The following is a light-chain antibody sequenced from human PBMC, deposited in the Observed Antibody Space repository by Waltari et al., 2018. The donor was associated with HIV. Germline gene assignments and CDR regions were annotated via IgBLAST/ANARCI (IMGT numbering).Light chain of an antibody. CDR1: TSNIGNNY. CDR2: ENN. CDR3: ATWDSNLSAWV. V-gene: IGLV1-51*02. J-gene: IGLJ3*02. Sequence: AAPGQKVTISCSGGTSNIGNNYVSWYQQLPGTAPKLLIYENNKRPSGIPDRFSGSKSGTSATLGITGLQTGDEADYYCATWDSNLSAWVFGGGTKLTVL.